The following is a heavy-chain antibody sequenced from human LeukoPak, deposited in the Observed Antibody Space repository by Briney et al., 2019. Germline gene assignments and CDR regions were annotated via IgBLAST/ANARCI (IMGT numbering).Heavy chain of an antibody. J-gene: IGHJ4*01. Sequence: SETLSLTCSLSGGSFSNYYWHWIRQSAEKGLEWIGHIYHTGDTNDNPSLKSRLTISVDKSRNLFSLRLTSVTAADTAISYCARGGSKSWYPLMKWGQGTLVTVSS. V-gene: IGHV4-4*07. CDR3: ARGGSKSWYPLMK. CDR2: IYHTGDT. D-gene: IGHD6-13*01. CDR1: GGSFSNYY.